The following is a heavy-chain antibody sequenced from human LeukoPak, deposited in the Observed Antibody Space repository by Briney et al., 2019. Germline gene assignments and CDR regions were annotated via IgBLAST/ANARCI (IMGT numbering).Heavy chain of an antibody. CDR2: IYYSGTT. V-gene: IGHV4-39*07. CDR1: GGSISTGSYY. CDR3: ATQSLSVAGTTVFDF. D-gene: IGHD6-19*01. Sequence: SETLSLTCTVSGGSISTGSYYWGWIRQPPGKGLEWIGNIYYSGTTYYNPSLKSRVIIAVDTSEHQFSLNLTSVTAADTAVYYCATQSLSVAGTTVFDFWGQGTLVTVSS. J-gene: IGHJ4*02.